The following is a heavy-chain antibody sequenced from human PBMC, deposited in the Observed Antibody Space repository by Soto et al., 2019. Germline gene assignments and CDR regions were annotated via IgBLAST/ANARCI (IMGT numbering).Heavy chain of an antibody. CDR1: GFTFSSYA. CDR3: AKEASRAVVVVAAPSDAFDI. D-gene: IGHD2-15*01. Sequence: GGSLRLSCAASGFTFSSYAMSWVRQAPGKGLEWVSAISGSGGSTYYADSVKGRFTISRDNSKNTLYLQMNSLRAEDTAVYYCAKEASRAVVVVAAPSDAFDIWGQGTMVTVSS. V-gene: IGHV3-23*01. CDR2: ISGSGGST. J-gene: IGHJ3*02.